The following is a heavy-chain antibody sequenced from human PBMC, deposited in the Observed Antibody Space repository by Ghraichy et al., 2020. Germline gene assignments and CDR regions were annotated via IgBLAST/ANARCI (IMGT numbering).Heavy chain of an antibody. J-gene: IGHJ3*02. CDR1: GFTFSSYA. Sequence: GGSLRLSCAASGFTFSSYAMSWVRQAPGKGLEWVSAISCSGGSTYYADSVKGRFTISRDNSKNTLYLQMNSLRAEDTAVYYCAKDLPGIAVAGPYDAFDIWGQGTMVTVSS. V-gene: IGHV3-23*01. D-gene: IGHD6-19*01. CDR3: AKDLPGIAVAGPYDAFDI. CDR2: ISCSGGST.